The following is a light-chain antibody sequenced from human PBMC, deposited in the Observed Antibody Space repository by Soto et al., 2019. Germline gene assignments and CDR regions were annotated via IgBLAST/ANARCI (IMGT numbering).Light chain of an antibody. V-gene: IGKV4-1*01. CDR2: WAS. CDR1: QSVLYSSNNKNY. J-gene: IGKJ3*01. CDR3: QQYYSTPPFT. Sequence: DIVMTQCPDSLAVSLGERATINCKSSQSVLYSSNNKNYLAWYQQKPGQPPKLLIYWASTRESGVPDRFSGSGSGTDFTLTISSLQAEDVAVYYCQQYYSTPPFTFGPGTKVDIK.